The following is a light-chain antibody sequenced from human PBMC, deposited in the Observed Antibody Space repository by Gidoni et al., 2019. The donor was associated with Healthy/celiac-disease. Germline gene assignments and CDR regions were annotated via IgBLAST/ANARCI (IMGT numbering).Light chain of an antibody. CDR2: EVS. V-gene: IGLV2-14*01. J-gene: IGLJ2*01. CDR1: SSDVGGYNY. Sequence: QSALTQPASVSGSPGQSITISCTGTSSDVGGYNYVAWYQQHPGKAPKLMIYEVSNRPSGVSNLFSGSKSGNTASLTISGLQADDEADYYCSSYTSSSVVFGGGTKLTVL. CDR3: SSYTSSSVV.